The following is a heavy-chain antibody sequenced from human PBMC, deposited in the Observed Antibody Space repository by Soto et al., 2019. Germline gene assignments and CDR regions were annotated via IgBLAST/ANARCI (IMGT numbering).Heavy chain of an antibody. Sequence: EVQLLESGGGSVQPGGSLILSCVASGFTFSSYAMSWVRHAPGKGLEWVSSINRMDGSTYYADSVRGRLTISRDNSKNTLYLQMNSLRAEDTAVYYCAKNYYFDHWGQGTLVTVSS. V-gene: IGHV3-23*01. CDR1: GFTFSSYA. J-gene: IGHJ4*02. CDR3: AKNYYFDH. CDR2: INRMDGST.